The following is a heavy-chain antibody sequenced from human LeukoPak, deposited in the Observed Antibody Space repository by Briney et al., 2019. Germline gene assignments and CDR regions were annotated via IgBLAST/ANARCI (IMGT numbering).Heavy chain of an antibody. J-gene: IGHJ4*02. CDR2: ISSSSSYI. D-gene: IGHD6-13*01. CDR1: GFTFSSYS. Sequence: GGSLRLSCAASGFTFSSYSMNWVRQAPGKGLEWVSSISSSSSYIYYADSVKGRFTISRDNAKNSLYLQMNSLRAKDTAAYYCARDALIAAVDFDYWGQGTLVTVSS. V-gene: IGHV3-21*01. CDR3: ARDALIAAVDFDY.